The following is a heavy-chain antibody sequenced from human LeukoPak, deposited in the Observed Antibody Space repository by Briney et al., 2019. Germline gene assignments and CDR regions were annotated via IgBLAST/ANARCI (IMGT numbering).Heavy chain of an antibody. D-gene: IGHD3-22*01. V-gene: IGHV4-39*07. Sequence: SETLSLTCTVSGGSISSSSYYWGWIRQPPGKGLEWIGSIYYSGSTYYNPSLKSRVTISVDTSKNQFYLKLSSVTAADTAVYYCARCFITMIVVVIKDWGQGTLVTVSS. CDR3: ARCFITMIVVVIKD. CDR1: GGSISSSSYY. CDR2: IYYSGST. J-gene: IGHJ4*02.